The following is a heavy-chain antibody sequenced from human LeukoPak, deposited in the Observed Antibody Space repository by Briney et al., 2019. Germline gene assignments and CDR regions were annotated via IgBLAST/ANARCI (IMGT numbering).Heavy chain of an antibody. J-gene: IGHJ4*02. CDR1: GGSFSGYY. Sequence: SETLSLTCAVYGGSFSGYYWSWIRQPPGKGLEWIGEINHSGSTNYNPSLKSRVTISVGTSKNQFSLKLSSVTAADTAVYYCARGQTFSSWYVWYYFDYWGQGTLVTVSS. D-gene: IGHD6-13*01. V-gene: IGHV4-34*01. CDR3: ARGQTFSSWYVWYYFDY. CDR2: INHSGST.